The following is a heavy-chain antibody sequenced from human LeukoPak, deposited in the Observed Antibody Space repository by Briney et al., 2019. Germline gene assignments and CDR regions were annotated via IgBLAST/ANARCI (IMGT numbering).Heavy chain of an antibody. CDR3: ARTAYYDILTGYHNWFDP. CDR2: VYTSGST. D-gene: IGHD3-9*01. CDR1: GGSISSYY. J-gene: IGHJ5*02. Sequence: SETLSLTCTVSGGSISSYYWSWIRQPVGKGLEWIGRVYTSGSTNYNPSLKSRVTMSVDTSKNQFSLKLSSVTAADTAVYYCARTAYYDILTGYHNWFDPWGQGTLVTVSS. V-gene: IGHV4-4*07.